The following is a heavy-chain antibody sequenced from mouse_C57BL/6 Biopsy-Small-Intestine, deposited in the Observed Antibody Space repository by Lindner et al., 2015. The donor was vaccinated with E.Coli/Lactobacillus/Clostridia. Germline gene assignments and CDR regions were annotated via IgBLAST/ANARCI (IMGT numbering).Heavy chain of an antibody. J-gene: IGHJ3*01. CDR3: ARSRDYYGSSYGA. CDR1: GYTFTDCY. D-gene: IGHD1-1*01. CDR2: INPYNGGT. V-gene: IGHV1-19*01. Sequence: QLQESGPVLVKPGASVKMSCKASGYTFTDCYMNWVKQSHGRSLEWIGVINPYNGGTSYNQKFKGKATLTVDKSSSTAYMELNSLTSEDSAVYYCARSRDYYGSSYGAWGQGTLVTVSA.